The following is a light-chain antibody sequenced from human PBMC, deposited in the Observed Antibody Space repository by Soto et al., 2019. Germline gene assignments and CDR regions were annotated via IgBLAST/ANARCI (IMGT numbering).Light chain of an antibody. CDR1: SSDVGGYNY. CDR2: EVS. J-gene: IGLJ1*01. CDR3: SSYTTSSTRV. Sequence: QSVLTQPPSASGSPGQSVTISCTGTSSDVGGYNYVSWYRQNPGKAPKLMIYEVSKRPSGVPDRFSGSKSAYTASLTISGLQPEDEADYYCSSYTTSSTRVFGTGTKVTVL. V-gene: IGLV2-8*01.